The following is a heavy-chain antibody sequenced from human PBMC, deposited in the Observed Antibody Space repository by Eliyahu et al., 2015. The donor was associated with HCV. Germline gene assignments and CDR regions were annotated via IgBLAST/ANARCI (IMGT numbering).Heavy chain of an antibody. D-gene: IGHD4-17*01. CDR2: TYYRSKWYN. CDR3: ARALLMTTVTIAWFDP. Sequence: QVQLQQSGPGLVKPSQTLSLXCAIPGXXXPXNSAAWNWIRQSPSRGLEWLGRTYYRSKWYNDYAVSVKSRITINPDTSKNQFSLQLNSVTPEDTAVYYCARALLMTTVTIAWFDPWGQGTLVTVSS. CDR1: GXXXPXNSAA. J-gene: IGHJ5*02. V-gene: IGHV6-1*01.